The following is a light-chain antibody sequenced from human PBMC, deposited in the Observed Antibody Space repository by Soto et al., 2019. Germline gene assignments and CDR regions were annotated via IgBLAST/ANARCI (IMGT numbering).Light chain of an antibody. Sequence: DIQMTQSPSTLPASVGDRVTITCRASQSISNWLAWYQQKPGKAPKLLIYAASSLQSGAPSRFSGRGSGTEFTLTISSLQPDDFATYYCQQYNTYWTFGQGTKVDIK. CDR1: QSISNW. CDR3: QQYNTYWT. J-gene: IGKJ1*01. V-gene: IGKV1-5*01. CDR2: AAS.